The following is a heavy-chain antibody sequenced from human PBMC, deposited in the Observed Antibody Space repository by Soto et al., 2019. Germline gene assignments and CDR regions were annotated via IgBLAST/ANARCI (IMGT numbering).Heavy chain of an antibody. CDR1: GFSLSDIRLC. CDR3: ARTRASWLCFDPFDN. V-gene: IGHV2-26*03. J-gene: IGHJ4*02. CDR2: IFVTHET. D-gene: IGHD2-15*01. Sequence: QVTLKESSPVLAKPAETLTLPCGIAGFSLSDIRLCVRCIRQPPGKALEWLAHIFVTHETTYSTSLKTRLSKTMETSKNQVIMTMTNFDPSDTAPYYCARTRASWLCFDPFDNWGEGALITFSS.